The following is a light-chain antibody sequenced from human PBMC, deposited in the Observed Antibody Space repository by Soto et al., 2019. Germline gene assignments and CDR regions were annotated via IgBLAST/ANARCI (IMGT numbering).Light chain of an antibody. CDR2: AAS. Sequence: EIVLTQSPDTLSLFPEEKATLSCRASQSVSSTYLAWYHQKPGQAPRPLISAASSRATGTPDRFSGSGSGTDFTLTISRLEPEDFAVYYCQQYGSSRWTFGQGTKVDIK. CDR1: QSVSSTY. V-gene: IGKV3-20*01. J-gene: IGKJ1*01. CDR3: QQYGSSRWT.